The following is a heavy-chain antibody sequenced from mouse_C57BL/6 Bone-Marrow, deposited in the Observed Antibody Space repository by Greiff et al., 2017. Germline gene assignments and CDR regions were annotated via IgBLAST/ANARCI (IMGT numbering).Heavy chain of an antibody. CDR3: ARDGYYFYYFDY. J-gene: IGHJ2*01. Sequence: QVQLKQSGAELARPGASVKLSCKASGYTFTSYGISWVKQRTGQGLEWIGEIYPRSGNTYYTEKFKGKATLTADKSSSTAYMELRSLTSEDSAVYFCARDGYYFYYFDYWGQGTTLTVSS. D-gene: IGHD2-3*01. CDR1: GYTFTSYG. CDR2: IYPRSGNT. V-gene: IGHV1-81*01.